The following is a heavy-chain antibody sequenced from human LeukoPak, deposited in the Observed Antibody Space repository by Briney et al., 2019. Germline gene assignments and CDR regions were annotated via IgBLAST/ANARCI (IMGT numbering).Heavy chain of an antibody. CDR3: SYDLRPV. CDR2: ISGSGGST. V-gene: IGHV3-23*01. D-gene: IGHD2-2*01. CDR1: GFTFSSYS. Sequence: PGGSLRLSCAASGFTFSSYSMNWVRQAPGKGLEWVSAISGSGGSTYYADSVKGRFTISRDNSKNTLYLPMNSLRAEDTAVYYCSYDLRPVWGQGTLVTVSS. J-gene: IGHJ4*02.